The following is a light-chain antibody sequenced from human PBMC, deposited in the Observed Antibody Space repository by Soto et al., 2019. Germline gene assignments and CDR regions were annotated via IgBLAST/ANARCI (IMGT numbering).Light chain of an antibody. CDR3: QQSYSTPSS. J-gene: IGKJ2*01. Sequence: DIQMTQSPSSLSASVGDRVTITCRASQSITSYLNWYQHKPGKAPKLLIYAASSLQSWVPSRFSGSGSGTDFTLSISSLQPEYFGTYYCQQSYSTPSSFGQGTKLELK. CDR1: QSITSY. CDR2: AAS. V-gene: IGKV1-39*01.